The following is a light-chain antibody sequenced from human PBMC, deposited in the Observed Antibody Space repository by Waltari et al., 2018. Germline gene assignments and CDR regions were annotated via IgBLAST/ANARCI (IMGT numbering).Light chain of an antibody. Sequence: QSVLTQPPPASGTPGQRATISCSATRPNIGRNYVFCFHQLPGTAPKVLINKDNQRPSGVPDRFSGSKSGTSASLAISGLRSEDEADYYCATWDDSLSGYVFGSGTKVAVL. J-gene: IGLJ1*01. V-gene: IGLV1-47*01. CDR3: ATWDDSLSGYV. CDR2: KDN. CDR1: RPNIGRNY.